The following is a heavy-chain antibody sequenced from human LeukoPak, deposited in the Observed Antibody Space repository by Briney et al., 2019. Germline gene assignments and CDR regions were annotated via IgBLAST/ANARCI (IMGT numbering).Heavy chain of an antibody. J-gene: IGHJ5*02. D-gene: IGHD5-18*01. CDR3: AKDLLYSSSPNWFDP. CDR1: GFTVSSNY. CDR2: ISGSGDRT. V-gene: IGHV3-23*01. Sequence: HPGGSLRLSCAASGFTVSSNYMSWVRQAPGKGLEWVSGISGSGDRTFYVDSVKGHFTISRDNSKNTVYLQMNSLRAEDTAVYYCAKDLLYSSSPNWFDPWGQGTLVTVSS.